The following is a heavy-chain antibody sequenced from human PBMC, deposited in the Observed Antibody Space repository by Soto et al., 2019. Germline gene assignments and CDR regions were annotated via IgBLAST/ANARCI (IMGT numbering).Heavy chain of an antibody. CDR1: GFSLSTSGVG. CDR3: AHSGQSIVGPTYFRY. CDR2: IYGNDEK. Sequence: SGPTLVNPTQTLTLTCTFSGFSLSTSGVGVGWIRQPPGKAPEWLALIYGNDEKNDSPSLKSRLTITKNTSKNQVIRTMTNMDPVDTTTYHWAHSGQSIVGPTYFRYSGKGTLVTVAS. V-gene: IGHV2-5*01. D-gene: IGHD1-26*01. J-gene: IGHJ4*02.